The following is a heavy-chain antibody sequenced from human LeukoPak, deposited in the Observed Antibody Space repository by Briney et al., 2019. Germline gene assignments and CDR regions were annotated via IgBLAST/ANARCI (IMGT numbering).Heavy chain of an antibody. V-gene: IGHV1-24*01. Sequence: ASVKVSCKVSGYTLTELSMHWVRQAPGKGLEWMGGFDREDGETIYAQKFQGRVTMTEDTSTDTAYMELSSLRSEDTAVYYCATGLFFQVDTAMATVPYFDYWGQGTLVTVSS. J-gene: IGHJ4*02. CDR3: ATGLFFQVDTAMATVPYFDY. D-gene: IGHD5-18*01. CDR2: FDREDGET. CDR1: GYTLTELS.